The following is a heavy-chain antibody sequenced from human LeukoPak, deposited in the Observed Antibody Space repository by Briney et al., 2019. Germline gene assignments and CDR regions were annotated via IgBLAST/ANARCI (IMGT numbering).Heavy chain of an antibody. CDR2: IIPIFGTA. CDR3: VSGPENFDY. CDR1: GGTYSSYA. D-gene: IGHD3-10*01. V-gene: IGHV1-69*13. J-gene: IGHJ4*02. Sequence: GASVKVSCKASGGTYSSYAVSWVRQAPGQGLEWMGGIIPIFGTANYAQKFQGRVTITADESTSTAYMELSSLRSEDTAVYYCVSGPENFDYWGQGTLVTVSS.